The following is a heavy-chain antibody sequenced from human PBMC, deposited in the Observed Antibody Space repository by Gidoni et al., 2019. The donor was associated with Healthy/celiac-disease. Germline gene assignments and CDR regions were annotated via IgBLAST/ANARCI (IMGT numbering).Heavy chain of an antibody. Sequence: EVQLVESGGGLVQPGRSLRLSCAASGFTFDDYAMHWVRQAPGKGLECVSGISWNSGSIGYADSVKGRFTISRDNAKNSLYLQMNSLRAEDTALYYCARDLLTTVTHRSGAGMDVWGQGTTVTVSS. CDR2: ISWNSGSI. CDR3: ARDLLTTVTHRSGAGMDV. V-gene: IGHV3-9*01. D-gene: IGHD4-17*01. J-gene: IGHJ6*02. CDR1: GFTFDDYA.